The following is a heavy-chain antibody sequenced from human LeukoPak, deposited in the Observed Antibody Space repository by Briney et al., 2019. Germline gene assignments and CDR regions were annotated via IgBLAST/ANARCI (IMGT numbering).Heavy chain of an antibody. D-gene: IGHD5-12*01. CDR2: IIPILGIA. CDR3: ARPNGGYAPDCYYYGMDV. V-gene: IGHV1-69*04. CDR1: GGTFSSYA. Sequence: SVKVSCKASGGTFSSYAISWVRQAPGQGLEWMGRIIPILGIANYAQKFQGRVTITADKSTSTAYMELSSLRSEDTAVYYCARPNGGYAPDCYYYGMDVWGQGTTVTVSS. J-gene: IGHJ6*02.